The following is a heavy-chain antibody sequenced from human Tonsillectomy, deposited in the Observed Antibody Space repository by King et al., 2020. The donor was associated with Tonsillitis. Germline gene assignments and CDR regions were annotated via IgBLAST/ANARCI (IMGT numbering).Heavy chain of an antibody. D-gene: IGHD1-1*01. J-gene: IGHJ4*02. CDR1: GFTFSSYA. V-gene: IGHV3-30-3*01. Sequence: VQLVESGGGVVQPGRSLRLSCAASGFTFSSYAMHWVRQVPGKGLEWVAVISYDGSNKYYADSVKGRFTISRDNSKNTLYLQMNSLRAEDTAVYYCARDRGTYYFDYWGQGTLVTVSS. CDR3: ARDRGTYYFDY. CDR2: ISYDGSNK.